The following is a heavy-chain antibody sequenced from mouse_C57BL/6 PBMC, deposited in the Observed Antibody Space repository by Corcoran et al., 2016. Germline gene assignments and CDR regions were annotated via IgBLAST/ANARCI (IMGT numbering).Heavy chain of an antibody. CDR1: GYTFNDYN. V-gene: IGHV1-18*01. CDR3: ASVPSPGLLWAYYYAMDY. Sequence: EVQLQQSGPELVKPGASVKIPCKAPGYTFNDYNMDWVKPSHGKSLEWIGDINPNNGGTIYNQKFKGKATLSVDKSSSTAYMELRSMTSEDTAVYYCASVPSPGLLWAYYYAMDYWGQGTSVTVSS. CDR2: INPNNGGT. J-gene: IGHJ4*01. D-gene: IGHD2-1*01.